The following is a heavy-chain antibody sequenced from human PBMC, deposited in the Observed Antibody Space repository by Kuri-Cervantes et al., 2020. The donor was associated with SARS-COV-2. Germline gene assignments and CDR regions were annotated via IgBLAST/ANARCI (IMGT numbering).Heavy chain of an antibody. V-gene: IGHV3-23*01. CDR1: GFTFSSYA. D-gene: IGHD4-11*01. CDR3: AREGNYGYYYYGIDV. J-gene: IGHJ6*02. Sequence: GESLKISCAASGFTFSSYAMSWVRQAPGKGLEWVSAISGSGGSTYYADSVKGRFTISRDNSKNTLYLQINSLRAEDTAVYYCAREGNYGYYYYGIDVWGQGTTVTVSS. CDR2: ISGSGGST.